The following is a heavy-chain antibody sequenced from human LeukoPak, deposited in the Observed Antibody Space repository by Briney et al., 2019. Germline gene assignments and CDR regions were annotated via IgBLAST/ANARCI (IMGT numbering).Heavy chain of an antibody. D-gene: IGHD3-9*01. J-gene: IGHJ2*01. Sequence: SETLSLTCSVSGDSFSSFHRHWIRQPPGKGLEWIGYIFHTGSTNYNPSLERRVTMSVDTSKNQFSLHLTSVTAADTAVYYCAKVPGRYLDFLWYFDLWGRGTPVTVSS. V-gene: IGHV4-59*01. CDR2: IFHTGST. CDR1: GDSFSSFH. CDR3: AKVPGRYLDFLWYFDL.